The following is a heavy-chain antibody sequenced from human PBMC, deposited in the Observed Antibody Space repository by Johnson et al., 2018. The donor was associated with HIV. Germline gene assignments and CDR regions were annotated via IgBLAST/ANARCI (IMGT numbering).Heavy chain of an antibody. J-gene: IGHJ3*02. CDR2: IKQDGSEK. CDR1: GFTVSSNY. Sequence: VQLVESGGGLVQPGGSLRLSCAASGFTVSSNYMSWVRQAPGKGLEWVANIKQDGSEKYYVDSVKGRFTISRDNAKNSLYLQMNSLRAEDPAVYYCARELPKNTEYGSSWYHCQAFDIWGQGTMVTVSS. V-gene: IGHV3-7*01. D-gene: IGHD6-13*01. CDR3: ARELPKNTEYGSSWYHCQAFDI.